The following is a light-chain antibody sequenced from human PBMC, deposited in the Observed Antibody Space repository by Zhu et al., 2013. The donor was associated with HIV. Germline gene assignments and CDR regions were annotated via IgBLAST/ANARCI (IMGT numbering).Light chain of an antibody. CDR1: EAIRNNY. CDR3: QQRSDWPPSLT. J-gene: IGKJ4*01. Sequence: EILLTQSPGTLSLSPRERATLSCRTSEAIRNNYLAWYQHKPGRAPSLLIYDASSRATGIPDRFRGSGSGTDFTLTISSLEPEDFAVYYCQQRSDWPPSLTFGGGTKVDI. CDR2: DAS. V-gene: IGKV3D-20*02.